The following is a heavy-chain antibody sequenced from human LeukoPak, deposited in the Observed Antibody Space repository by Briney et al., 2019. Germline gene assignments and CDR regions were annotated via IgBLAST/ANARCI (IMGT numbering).Heavy chain of an antibody. J-gene: IGHJ4*02. D-gene: IGHD6-19*01. Sequence: SETLSLTCTVSAGSISSSSHHWGWIRQSPGKGLEWIGSIYYGRTTYYNPSLNSRVTISVVTSKNQFSLKLSSVTAADTAIYYCARQGSSGWYFGYWGQGTLATVSS. CDR1: AGSISSSSHH. V-gene: IGHV4-39*01. CDR3: ARQGSSGWYFGY. CDR2: IYYGRTT.